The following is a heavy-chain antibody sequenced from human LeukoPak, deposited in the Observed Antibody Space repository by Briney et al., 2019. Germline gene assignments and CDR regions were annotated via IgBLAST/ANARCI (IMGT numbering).Heavy chain of an antibody. V-gene: IGHV4-34*01. CDR2: INHSGST. CDR1: GGSSSGYY. Sequence: PSETLSLTCAVYGGSSSGYYWSWIRQPPGKGLEWIGEINHSGSTNYNPSLKSRVTISVDTSKNQFSLKLSSVTAADTAVYYCARELVDYDFWSGYYPKYYFDYWGQGTLVTVSS. J-gene: IGHJ4*02. CDR3: ARELVDYDFWSGYYPKYYFDY. D-gene: IGHD3-3*01.